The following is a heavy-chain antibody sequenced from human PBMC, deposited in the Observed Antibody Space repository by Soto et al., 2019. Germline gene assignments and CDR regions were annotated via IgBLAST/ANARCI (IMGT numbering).Heavy chain of an antibody. CDR3: AHFDRPGASDI. V-gene: IGHV2-5*02. D-gene: IGHD3-9*01. CDR2: IYWDDDR. CDR1: EFSLSTSGVX. Sequence: QITLKESGLTLVKPTQTLTLTCTFSEFSLSTSGVXVXXIRXSXGKALEWLALIYWDDDRRYRPSLKSRLTITKDTPKNQVVLTMTNMDPVDTATYYCAHFDRPGASDIWGRGTKVTVSS. J-gene: IGHJ3*02.